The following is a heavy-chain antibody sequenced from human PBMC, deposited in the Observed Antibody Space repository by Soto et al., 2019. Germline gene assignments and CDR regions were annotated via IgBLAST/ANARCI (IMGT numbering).Heavy chain of an antibody. Sequence: ASVKVSCKASGYTFTGYYMHWVRQAPGQGLEWMGWINPNSGGTNYAQKFQGRVTMTRDTSISTAYMELSRLRSDDTAVYYCARVGDSSGYYLNWFAPWGQGTLVTVSS. CDR3: ARVGDSSGYYLNWFAP. D-gene: IGHD3-22*01. CDR1: GYTFTGYY. V-gene: IGHV1-2*02. CDR2: INPNSGGT. J-gene: IGHJ5*02.